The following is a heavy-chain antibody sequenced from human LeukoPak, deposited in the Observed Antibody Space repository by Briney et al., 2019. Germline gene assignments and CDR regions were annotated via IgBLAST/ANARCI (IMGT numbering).Heavy chain of an antibody. J-gene: IGHJ4*02. CDR1: GYTLTELS. D-gene: IGHD4-11*01. V-gene: IGHV1-24*01. CDR3: ATSPTVTTTGDY. CDR2: FDPEDGET. Sequence: ASVKVSCKVSGYTLTELSMHWVRQAPGKGLEWMGGFDPEDGETIYAQKFQGRVTMTEDTSTDTAYMELSSLRSEDTAVYYCATSPTVTTTGDYWGQGTLVTVSS.